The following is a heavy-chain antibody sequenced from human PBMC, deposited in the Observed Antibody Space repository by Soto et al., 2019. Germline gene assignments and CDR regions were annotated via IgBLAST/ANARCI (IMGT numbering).Heavy chain of an antibody. D-gene: IGHD6-19*01. CDR1: GFTFDDYT. V-gene: IGHV3-43*01. J-gene: IGHJ4*02. CDR3: AXELLGYRSGRVQELPVGY. CDR2: ISCYFGST. Sequence: GGSLRLSCAASGFTFDDYTMHWVRQAPVNGLEFVSLISCYFGSTYYADSVKGRFTISRYNSKNSLYLQMNSLRTYYTALYYFAXELLGYRSGRVQELPVGYWGQGTLVTVSS.